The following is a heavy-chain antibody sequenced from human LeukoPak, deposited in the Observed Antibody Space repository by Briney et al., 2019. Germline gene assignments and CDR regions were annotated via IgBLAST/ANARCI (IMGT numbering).Heavy chain of an antibody. CDR3: ARHYYGSGSHSPPDY. CDR1: GYTFTGYY. D-gene: IGHD3-10*01. V-gene: IGHV1-2*02. J-gene: IGHJ4*02. CDR2: INPNSGGT. Sequence: ASVKVSCKASGYTFTGYYMHWVRQAPGQGLEWMGWINPNSGGTNYAQKFQGRVTMTRDTSISTAYMELSRLISDDTAVYYCARHYYGSGSHSPPDYWGQGTLVTVSS.